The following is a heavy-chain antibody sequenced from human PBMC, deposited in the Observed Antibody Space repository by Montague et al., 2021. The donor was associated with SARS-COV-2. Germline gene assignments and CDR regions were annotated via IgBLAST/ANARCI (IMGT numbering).Heavy chain of an antibody. V-gene: IGHV4-39*07. CDR2: VLYTGTP. D-gene: IGHD3-16*01. Sequence: SETLSLTCTVSGGSIANSHKYWGWVRQPPGKGLEWIGSVLYTGTPXDHLSLTARVTISLDTSKNQFSLKMYSVTAADTATYFCVAGGDSAKAGAYWGQGTLVTVSS. CDR3: VAGGDSAKAGAY. CDR1: GGSIANSHKY. J-gene: IGHJ4*02.